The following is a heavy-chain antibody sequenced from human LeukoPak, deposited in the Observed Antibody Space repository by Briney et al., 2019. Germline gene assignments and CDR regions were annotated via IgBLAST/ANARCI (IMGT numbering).Heavy chain of an antibody. CDR3: ATDFISSWYRNWFDP. CDR1: GYTLTELS. V-gene: IGHV1-24*01. CDR2: FDPEDGET. Sequence: ASVKVSCKVSGYTLTELSMHWVRQAPGKGLEWMGGFDPEDGETIYAQEFQGRVTMTEDTSTDTAYMELSSLRSEDTAVYYCATDFISSWYRNWFDPWGQGTLVTVSS. J-gene: IGHJ5*02. D-gene: IGHD6-13*01.